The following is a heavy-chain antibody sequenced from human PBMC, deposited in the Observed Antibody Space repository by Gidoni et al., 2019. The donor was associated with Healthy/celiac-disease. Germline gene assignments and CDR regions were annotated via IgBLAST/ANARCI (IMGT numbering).Heavy chain of an antibody. CDR3: ARGRAPYCSSTSCYRVAAFDI. Sequence: QVQLQQWGAGLFKPSETLSLTCAVYGVSFSGYYCLWIRQPPGKGLEWFGEINHRGSTNYNPSLKSRVTISVDTSKNQFSLKLSSVTAADTAVYYCARGRAPYCSSTSCYRVAAFDIWGQGTMVTVSS. V-gene: IGHV4-34*01. D-gene: IGHD2-2*01. CDR2: INHRGST. J-gene: IGHJ3*02. CDR1: GVSFSGYY.